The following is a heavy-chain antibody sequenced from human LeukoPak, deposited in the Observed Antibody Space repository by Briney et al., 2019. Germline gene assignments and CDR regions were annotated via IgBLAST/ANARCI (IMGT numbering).Heavy chain of an antibody. V-gene: IGHV3-21*01. J-gene: IGHJ4*02. CDR2: ISSSSSYI. CDR1: GFTFSSYS. D-gene: IGHD6-6*01. CDR3: ASSRRQLYDFDY. Sequence: PGGPLRLSCAASGFTFSSYSMNWVRQAPGKGLEWVSSISSSSSYIYYADSVKGRFTISRDNAKNSLYLQMNSLRAEDTAVYYCASSRRQLYDFDYWGQGTLVTVSS.